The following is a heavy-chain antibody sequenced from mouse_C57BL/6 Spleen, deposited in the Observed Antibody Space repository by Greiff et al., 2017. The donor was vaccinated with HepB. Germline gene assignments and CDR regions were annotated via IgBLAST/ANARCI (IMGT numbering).Heavy chain of an antibody. CDR3: ARPYSFYGSIFAY. Sequence: VQLQESDAELVKPGASVKISCKVSGYTFTDHTIHWMKQRPEQGLEWIGYIYPRDGSTKYNEKFKGKATLTADKSSSTAYMQLNSLTSEDSAFYFCARPYSFYGSIFAYWGQGTLVTVSA. CDR1: GYTFTDHT. J-gene: IGHJ3*01. CDR2: IYPRDGST. V-gene: IGHV1-78*01. D-gene: IGHD1-1*01.